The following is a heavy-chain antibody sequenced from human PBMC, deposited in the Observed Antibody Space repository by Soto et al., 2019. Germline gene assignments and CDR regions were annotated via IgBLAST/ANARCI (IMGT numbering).Heavy chain of an antibody. Sequence: QVQLVESGGGVVQPGRSLRLSCAASGFTFSSYGMHWVRQAPGKGLEWVAVISYDGSNKYYADSVKGRFTISRDNSKNPLYLQMNSLRAEDTAVYYCAPPGGIGGSNIDYWGQGTLVTVSS. V-gene: IGHV3-30*03. CDR1: GFTFSSYG. D-gene: IGHD1-26*01. CDR3: APPGGIGGSNIDY. J-gene: IGHJ4*02. CDR2: ISYDGSNK.